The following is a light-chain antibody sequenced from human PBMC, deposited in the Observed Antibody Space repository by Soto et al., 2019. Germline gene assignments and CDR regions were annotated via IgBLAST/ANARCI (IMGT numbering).Light chain of an antibody. CDR1: QSVSKY. J-gene: IGKJ4*01. Sequence: EIVLTQSPATLSLSPGERATLSCRASQSVSKYLAWYQQRPGQAPRLLIFDVSYRATGTPARFSGSGSGTDFSLTISSLEPEDFADYYCQQRTNWQLTFGGGSRVEIK. CDR3: QQRTNWQLT. V-gene: IGKV3-11*01. CDR2: DVS.